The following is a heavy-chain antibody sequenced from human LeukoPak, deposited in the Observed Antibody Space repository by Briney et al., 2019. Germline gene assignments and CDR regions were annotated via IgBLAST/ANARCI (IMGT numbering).Heavy chain of an antibody. V-gene: IGHV4-39*01. D-gene: IGHD3-22*01. J-gene: IGHJ6*03. CDR3: ARLISSAYYYYYMDV. CDR1: GGSISSSSYY. Sequence: SETLSLTCTVSGGSISSSSYYWGWLRQPPGKGLEWIGSIYYSGSTYYNPSLKSRVNISVDTSKNQFSLKLSSVTAADTAVYYCARLISSAYYYYYMDVWGKGTTVTVSS. CDR2: IYYSGST.